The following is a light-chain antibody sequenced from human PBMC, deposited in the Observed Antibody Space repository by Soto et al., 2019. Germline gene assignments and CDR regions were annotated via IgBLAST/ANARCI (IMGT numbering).Light chain of an antibody. CDR3: QQRSNWPPFT. CDR1: QSISNF. Sequence: EIVLTQSPATVSLSPGDRATLSCRASQSISNFLAWYQQKPGQAPRLLVSDASVRATGIPDRFSGSGSGTDFTLTISRLEPEDFAMYYCQQRSNWPPFTCGPGTKVDIK. V-gene: IGKV3-11*01. J-gene: IGKJ3*01. CDR2: DAS.